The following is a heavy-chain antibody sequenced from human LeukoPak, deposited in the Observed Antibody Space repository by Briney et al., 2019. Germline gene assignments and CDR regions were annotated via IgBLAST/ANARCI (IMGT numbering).Heavy chain of an antibody. CDR2: IYYSGIT. D-gene: IGHD2-2*01. J-gene: IGHJ4*02. Sequence: SETLSLTCTVSGGSISSSSYYWGWIRQPPGKGLEWIGSIYYSGITYYNPSLEGRVTILVDTSKNQFSLKLSSVTAADTAVYYCASPLGYCSSTNCYGDYWGQGTLVTVSS. CDR1: GGSISSSSYY. CDR3: ASPLGYCSSTNCYGDY. V-gene: IGHV4-39*01.